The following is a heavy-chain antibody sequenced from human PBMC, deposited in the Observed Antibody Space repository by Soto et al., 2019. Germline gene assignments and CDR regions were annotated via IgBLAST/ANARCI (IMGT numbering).Heavy chain of an antibody. D-gene: IGHD2-2*01. CDR1: GFTFSSYA. Sequence: GGSLRLSCAASGFTFSSYAMSWVRQAPGKGLEWVSAISGSGGSTYYADSVKGRFTISRDNSKNTLYLQMNSLRAEDTAVYYCAKDIWYIVVVPAAMLRNRPFYWGQGTLVTVSS. V-gene: IGHV3-23*01. J-gene: IGHJ4*02. CDR3: AKDIWYIVVVPAAMLRNRPFY. CDR2: ISGSGGST.